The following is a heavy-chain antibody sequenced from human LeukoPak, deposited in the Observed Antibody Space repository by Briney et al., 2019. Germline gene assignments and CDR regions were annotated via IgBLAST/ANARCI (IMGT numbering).Heavy chain of an antibody. Sequence: GGSLRLSCAASGFTFSNYSMSWVRQAPGKGLEWVSSISGSDTSTYYADSVKGRFTISRDNSKNTLELQMNSLRAEDTAVYFCARKSLWFKYYDYWGQGMLVTVSS. CDR1: GFTFSNYS. CDR3: ARKSLWFKYYDY. CDR2: ISGSDTST. J-gene: IGHJ4*02. V-gene: IGHV3-23*01. D-gene: IGHD3-10*01.